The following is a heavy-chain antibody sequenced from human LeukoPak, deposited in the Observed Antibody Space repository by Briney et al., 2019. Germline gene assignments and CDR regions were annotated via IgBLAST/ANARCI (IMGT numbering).Heavy chain of an antibody. V-gene: IGHV3-33*01. CDR1: GFTLSSYG. CDR2: IWDDGSNK. CDR3: ARDLRPRGFDY. Sequence: GGSLRLSCAASGFTLSSYGMHWVRQAPGKGLEWVAVIWDDGSNKYYADSVKGRFTISRDNSKNALYLQMSSLRAEDTAVYYCARDLRPRGFDYWGQGTLVTVSS. J-gene: IGHJ4*02.